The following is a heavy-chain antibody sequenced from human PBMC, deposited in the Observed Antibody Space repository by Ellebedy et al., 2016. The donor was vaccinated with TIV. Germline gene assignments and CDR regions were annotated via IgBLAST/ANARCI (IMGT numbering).Heavy chain of an antibody. D-gene: IGHD4-17*01. CDR2: IYHSGST. CDR1: VGLVTGSIYY. J-gene: IGHJ3*02. V-gene: IGHV4-39*01. CDR3: VYGRAVDAYDI. Sequence: SETLSLTXTVSVGLVTGSIYYWGWIRQPPGKGLEWIGSIYHSGSTYYNPSLKSRVTISVDTSKKQVSLKLSFVTAADTAIYYCVYGRAVDAYDIWGQGTMVTVSS.